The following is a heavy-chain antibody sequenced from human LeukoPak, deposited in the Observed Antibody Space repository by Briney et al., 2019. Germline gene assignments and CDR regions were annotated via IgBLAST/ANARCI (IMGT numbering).Heavy chain of an antibody. CDR3: AKVITGNYYFDY. Sequence: GGSLRLSCAASGFTLTTYAMSWVRQAPGKGLEWVSGISGSGGSTYYTDSVKGRFTISRDNSNNTLYLQMNSLRDEDTAVYFCAKVITGNYYFDYWGQGTLVTVSS. CDR2: ISGSGGST. CDR1: GFTLTTYA. V-gene: IGHV3-23*01. J-gene: IGHJ4*02. D-gene: IGHD1-7*01.